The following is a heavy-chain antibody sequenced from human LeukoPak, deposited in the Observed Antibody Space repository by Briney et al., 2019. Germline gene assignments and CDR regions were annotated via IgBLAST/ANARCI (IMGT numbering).Heavy chain of an antibody. CDR1: GFTFTNSA. D-gene: IGHD5-24*01. V-gene: IGHV1-58*02. CDR3: AAAPIEMQQRGFDY. Sequence: PGASVKVSCKASGFTFTNSAMQWVRQARGQRLEWIGWIVVASGNTKYAQKFQERVTITRDMSTSTTYMELSSPSPEDTAVYYCAAAPIEMQQRGFDYWGQGTLVTVSS. CDR2: IVVASGNT. J-gene: IGHJ4*02.